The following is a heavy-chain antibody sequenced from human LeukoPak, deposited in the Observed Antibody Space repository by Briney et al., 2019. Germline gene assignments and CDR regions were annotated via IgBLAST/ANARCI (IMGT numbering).Heavy chain of an antibody. Sequence: ASVKVSCKASGYTFTSYYMHWVRQAPGQGLEWMGILNPSGGSSSYAQKFQGRATLTRATSTSTVYMEPSSLRSEDTAVYYRASVYKYGMDVWGQGTTVIVSS. V-gene: IGHV1-46*01. CDR3: ASVYKYGMDV. CDR1: GYTFTSYY. J-gene: IGHJ6*02. CDR2: LNPSGGSS.